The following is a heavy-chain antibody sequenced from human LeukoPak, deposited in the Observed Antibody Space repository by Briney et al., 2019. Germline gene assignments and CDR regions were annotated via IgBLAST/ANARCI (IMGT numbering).Heavy chain of an antibody. V-gene: IGHV4-34*01. J-gene: IGHJ5*02. Sequence: KASETLSLTCAVYGGSFSGYYWSWIRQPPGKGLEWIGEINHSGSTNYNPSLKSRVTISVDTSKNQFSLKLSSVTAADTAVYYCARDWLSSVENWFDPWGQGTLVTVSS. D-gene: IGHD3/OR15-3a*01. CDR2: INHSGST. CDR3: ARDWLSSVENWFDP. CDR1: GGSFSGYY.